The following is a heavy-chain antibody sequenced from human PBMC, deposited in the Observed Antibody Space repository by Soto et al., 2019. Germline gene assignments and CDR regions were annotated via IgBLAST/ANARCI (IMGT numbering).Heavy chain of an antibody. Sequence: QVQLVESGGGVVQPGRSLRLSCAASGFTFSSYAMHWVRQAPGKGLGWVAVISYDGSNKYYADSVKGRFTISRDNSKNTLYLQMNSLRAEDTAVYYCARADTSLAVADAFDIWGQGTMVTVSS. CDR2: ISYDGSNK. V-gene: IGHV3-30-3*01. CDR3: ARADTSLAVADAFDI. J-gene: IGHJ3*02. CDR1: GFTFSSYA. D-gene: IGHD6-19*01.